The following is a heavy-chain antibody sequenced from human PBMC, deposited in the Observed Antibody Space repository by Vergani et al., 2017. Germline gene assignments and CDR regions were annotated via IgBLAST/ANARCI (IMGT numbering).Heavy chain of an antibody. Sequence: QVQLVQSGAEVKKPGSSVKVSCKASGGTFSSYTISWVRQAPGQGLEWMGRIIPILGIANYAQKFQGRVTITADKSTSTAYMELSSLRSEDTAVYYCARGVDCSGGSCYFFGAFDIWGQGTMVTVSS. J-gene: IGHJ3*02. V-gene: IGHV1-69*02. D-gene: IGHD2-15*01. CDR2: IIPILGIA. CDR1: GGTFSSYT. CDR3: ARGVDCSGGSCYFFGAFDI.